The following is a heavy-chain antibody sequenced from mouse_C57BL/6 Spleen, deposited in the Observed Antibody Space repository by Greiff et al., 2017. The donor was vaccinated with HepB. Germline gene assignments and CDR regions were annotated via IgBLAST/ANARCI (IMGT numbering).Heavy chain of an antibody. CDR3: AREADYAWFAY. D-gene: IGHD2-4*01. J-gene: IGHJ3*01. CDR2: IYPGDGDT. CDR1: GYAFSSYW. Sequence: VQLKESGAELVKPGASVKISCKASGYAFSSYWMNWVKQRPGKGLEWIGQIYPGDGDTNYNGKFKGKATLTADKSSSTAYMQLSSLTSEDSAVYFCAREADYAWFAYWGQGTLVTVSA. V-gene: IGHV1-80*01.